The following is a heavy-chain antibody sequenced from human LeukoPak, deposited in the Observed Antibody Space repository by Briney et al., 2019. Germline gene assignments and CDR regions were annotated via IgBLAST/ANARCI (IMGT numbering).Heavy chain of an antibody. Sequence: SNTTSTTTTVSGSSISSGSYYSSWIRQHPGTCLDWIGYIYYSGSTYYNPSLKSRVTISVDTSKNQFSLKLSSVTAADTAVYYCARGFRHRLNDFGPFDPWGQGTLVTVSS. CDR2: IYYSGST. CDR3: ARGFRHRLNDFGPFDP. CDR1: GSSISSGSYY. V-gene: IGHV4-31*03. D-gene: IGHD3-3*01. J-gene: IGHJ5*02.